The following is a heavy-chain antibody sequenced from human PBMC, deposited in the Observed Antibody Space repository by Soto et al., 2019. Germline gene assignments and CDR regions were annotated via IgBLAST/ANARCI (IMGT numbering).Heavy chain of an antibody. D-gene: IGHD5-12*01. CDR2: IYHSGST. Sequence: QVQLQESGPGLVKPSGTLSLTCAVSGGSISSSNWWSWVRQPPGKGLEWIGEIYHSGSTNYNPPPNNRVTIPVATSMNQCPLTLSPVTAADTAVYYCATGGGERGSRSWGQRTLVTVSS. J-gene: IGHJ4*02. CDR3: ATGGGERGSRS. CDR1: GGSISSSNW. V-gene: IGHV4-4*02.